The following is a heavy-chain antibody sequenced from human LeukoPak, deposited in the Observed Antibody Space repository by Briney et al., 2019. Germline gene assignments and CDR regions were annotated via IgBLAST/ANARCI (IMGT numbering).Heavy chain of an antibody. CDR2: IRSKANSYAT. D-gene: IGHD6-13*01. J-gene: IGHJ6*03. CDR1: GFTFSGSA. CDR3: TRLQAAADSRSYYYYYYMDV. V-gene: IGHV3-73*01. Sequence: PGGSLRLSCAASGFTFSGSAMHWVRQASGKGLEWVGRIRSKANSYATAYAASVKGRFTISRDDSKNTAYLQMNSLKTEDTAVYYCTRLQAAADSRSYYYYYYMDVWGKGTTVTISS.